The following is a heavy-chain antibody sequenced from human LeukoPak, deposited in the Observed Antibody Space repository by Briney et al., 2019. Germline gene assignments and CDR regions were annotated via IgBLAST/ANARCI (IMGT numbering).Heavy chain of an antibody. J-gene: IGHJ6*03. V-gene: IGHV4-4*07. CDR2: IYTSGST. D-gene: IGHD2-21*02. CDR3: ARDVAYCGGDCYYNYYYYYYMDV. CDR1: GGSISSYY. Sequence: SETLSLTCTVSGGSISSYYWSWIRQPAGKGLEWIGRIYTSGSTNYNPSLKSRVTISVDTSKNQFSLKLSSVTAADTAVYYCARDVAYCGGDCYYNYYYYYYMDVWGKGTTVTISS.